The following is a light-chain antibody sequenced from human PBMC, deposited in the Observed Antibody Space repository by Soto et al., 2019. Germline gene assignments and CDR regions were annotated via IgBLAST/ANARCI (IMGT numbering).Light chain of an antibody. CDR1: SSDVGGYNY. Sequence: QSALTQPPSASGSPGQSVTISCTGTSSDVGGYNYVSWFQQHPGKAPKLIIHEVNRRPSGVPDRFSGSKSGNTASLTVSGVQTEDEGTYYCSSYGGYPNVVFGTGTKVTVL. V-gene: IGLV2-8*01. CDR3: SSYGGYPNVV. CDR2: EVN. J-gene: IGLJ1*01.